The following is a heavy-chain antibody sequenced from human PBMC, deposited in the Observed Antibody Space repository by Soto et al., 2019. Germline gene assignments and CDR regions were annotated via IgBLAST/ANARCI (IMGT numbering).Heavy chain of an antibody. Sequence: ASVKVSCKTSGYTFSSYSINWVRQAHGQGLEWMVWISTYSGNTHYAERVQGRVAVTLDKSARTAFMEMRGLTSDDTAVYFCARDNGYYDLWGQGTLVTVSS. CDR2: ISTYSGNT. V-gene: IGHV1-18*04. J-gene: IGHJ4*02. CDR1: GYTFSSYS. CDR3: ARDNGYYDL.